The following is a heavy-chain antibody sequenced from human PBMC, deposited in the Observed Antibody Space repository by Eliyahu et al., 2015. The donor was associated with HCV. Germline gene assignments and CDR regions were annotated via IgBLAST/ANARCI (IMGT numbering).Heavy chain of an antibody. Sequence: QVQLQQWGAGLLKPSETLSLTCAVYGGSLSGYHWSWIRQTPARGLEWIGEMNHSGSTKYNESLKSRVTISEGTSKSQFYLKLNSVTAADTAVYYCARVDRSGAHPPSWGQGTLVTVSS. CDR2: MNHSGST. V-gene: IGHV4-34*02. J-gene: IGHJ5*02. D-gene: IGHD3-10*01. CDR3: ARVDRSGAHPPS. CDR1: GGSLSGYH.